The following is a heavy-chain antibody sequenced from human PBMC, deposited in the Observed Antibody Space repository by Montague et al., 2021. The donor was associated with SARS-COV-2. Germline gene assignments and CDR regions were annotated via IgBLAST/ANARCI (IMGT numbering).Heavy chain of an antibody. Sequence: SETLSPTCTVSFGSISSYYWSWIRQPPGKGLEWIGYMYYSGSTNYNPSLKSRVTLSVDTSKNQFSLKLSSVTAADTAVYYCARDFDYWGQGTLVTVSS. CDR3: ARDFDY. CDR2: MYYSGST. CDR1: FGSISSYY. V-gene: IGHV4-59*13. J-gene: IGHJ4*02.